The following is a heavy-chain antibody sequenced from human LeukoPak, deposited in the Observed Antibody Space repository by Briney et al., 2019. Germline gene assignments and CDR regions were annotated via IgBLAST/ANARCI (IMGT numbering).Heavy chain of an antibody. J-gene: IGHJ3*02. V-gene: IGHV3-66*01. D-gene: IGHD3-22*01. CDR2: IYSGGST. CDR1: GFTVSSNY. Sequence: GGSLRLSCAASGFTVSSNYMSWVRQAPGKGLEWVSVIYSGGSTYYADSVKGRFTISRDNSKNTLHLQMNSLRAEDTAVYYCARAPLRHYYDSSGPTDDAFDIWGQGTMVTVSS. CDR3: ARAPLRHYYDSSGPTDDAFDI.